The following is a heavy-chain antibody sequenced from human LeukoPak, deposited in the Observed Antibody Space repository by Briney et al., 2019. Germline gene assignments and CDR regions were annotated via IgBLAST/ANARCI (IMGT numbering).Heavy chain of an antibody. Sequence: GGSLRLSCAASGFTFSNYAMTWVRQAPGKGLDWVSSITGSGYTTYYADSVKGRFTISRDNSKNTLFLQMNSLRAEDTAIYYCVKGLSSTAPFEYWGQGTPVTVSS. CDR2: ITGSGYTT. V-gene: IGHV3-23*01. J-gene: IGHJ4*02. D-gene: IGHD1-1*01. CDR3: VKGLSSTAPFEY. CDR1: GFTFSNYA.